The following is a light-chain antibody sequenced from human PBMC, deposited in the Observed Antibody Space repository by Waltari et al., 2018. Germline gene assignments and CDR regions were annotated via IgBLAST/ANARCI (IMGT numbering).Light chain of an antibody. CDR2: GAS. CDR3: QQYGSSPYT. Sequence: EIVLTQSPGTLSLSPGERATLSCRASQSVSSSYLAWYQQKPGQAPRLLIYGASSRATGIPDRFSVSWSRIDFTLTISRLEPEDFAVYYCQQYGSSPYTFGQGTKLEIK. J-gene: IGKJ2*01. V-gene: IGKV3-20*01. CDR1: QSVSSSY.